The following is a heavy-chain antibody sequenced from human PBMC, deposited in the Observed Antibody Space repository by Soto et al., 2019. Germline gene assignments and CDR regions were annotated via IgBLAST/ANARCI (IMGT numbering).Heavy chain of an antibody. D-gene: IGHD3-3*01. CDR2: ISAYNGNT. CDR1: GYTFTSYG. Sequence: ASVKVSCKASGYTFTSYGISWVRQAPGQGLEWMGWISAYNGNTNYAQKLQGRVTMTKDTSTSTAYMELRSLRSDDTAVYYCARGPWDDFWSGAGRFDYWGQGTLVTVSS. CDR3: ARGPWDDFWSGAGRFDY. J-gene: IGHJ4*02. V-gene: IGHV1-18*01.